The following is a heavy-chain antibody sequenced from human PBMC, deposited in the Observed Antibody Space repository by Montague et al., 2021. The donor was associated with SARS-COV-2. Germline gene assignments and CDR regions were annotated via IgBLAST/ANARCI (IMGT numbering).Heavy chain of an antibody. V-gene: IGHV3-48*03. CDR1: GFTFSSYE. CDR3: ARGGEKPYYDFWSGYFESLGGTTYYYYMDV. J-gene: IGHJ6*03. CDR2: ISSSGSSI. Sequence: SFVASGFTFSSYEMNWVRQAPGKGLEWVSYISSSGSSIYYADSVKGRFTISRDNAKNSLYLQMNSLRVEDTAVYYCARGGEKPYYDFWSGYFESLGGTTYYYYMDVWGKGTTVAVAS. D-gene: IGHD3-3*01.